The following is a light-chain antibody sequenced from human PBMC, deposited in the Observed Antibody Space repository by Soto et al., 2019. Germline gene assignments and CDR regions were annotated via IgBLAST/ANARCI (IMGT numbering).Light chain of an antibody. CDR1: SSDAGNF. CDR2: EGD. CDR3: TSYVGNDIWV. J-gene: IGLJ3*02. V-gene: IGLV2-14*02. Sequence: QSALTQPATVSGSPGQSITISCAGTSSDAGNFVSWYQQHPGKAPKLMIYEGDKRPSGVPDRFSGSKSGNTASLTVSGLQAEDEADYYCTSYVGNDIWVFGGGTKVTVL.